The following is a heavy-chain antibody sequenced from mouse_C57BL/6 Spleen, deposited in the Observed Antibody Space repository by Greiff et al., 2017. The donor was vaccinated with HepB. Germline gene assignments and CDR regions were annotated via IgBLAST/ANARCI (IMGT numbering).Heavy chain of an antibody. CDR1: GYTFTDYE. Sequence: QVQLKQSGAELVRPGASVTLSCKASGYTFTDYEMHWVKQTPVHGLEWIGAIDPETGGTAYNQKFKGKAILTADKSSSTAYMELRSLTSEDSAVYYCTLYYYGSIPYAMDYWGQGTSVTVSS. J-gene: IGHJ4*01. CDR3: TLYYYGSIPYAMDY. D-gene: IGHD1-1*01. V-gene: IGHV1-15*01. CDR2: IDPETGGT.